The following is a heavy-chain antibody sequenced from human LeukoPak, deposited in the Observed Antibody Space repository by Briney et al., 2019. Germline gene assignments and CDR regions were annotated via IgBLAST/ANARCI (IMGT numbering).Heavy chain of an antibody. Sequence: ASVKVSCKASGYTFTGYYMHWVRQAPGQGLEWMGWINPNSGGTNYAQKFQGRVTMTRDTSISTAYMELSRLRSDDTAVYYCARAWGNYYDSSEDVDYWGQGTLVTVSS. J-gene: IGHJ4*02. V-gene: IGHV1-2*02. D-gene: IGHD3-22*01. CDR3: ARAWGNYYDSSEDVDY. CDR1: GYTFTGYY. CDR2: INPNSGGT.